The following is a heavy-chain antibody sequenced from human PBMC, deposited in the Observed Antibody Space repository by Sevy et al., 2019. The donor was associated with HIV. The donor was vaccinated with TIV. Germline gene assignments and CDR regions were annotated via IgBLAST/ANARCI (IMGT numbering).Heavy chain of an antibody. CDR3: ARARATLLVRGVIFDY. CDR1: GFTFSSYS. Sequence: GGSLRLSCAASGFTFSSYSMNWVRQAPGKGLEWVSSISSSSSYIYYADSVKGRFTISRDNAKNSLYLQMNSLRAEDTAVYYCARARATLLVRGVIFDYWGQGTLVTVSS. D-gene: IGHD3-10*01. CDR2: ISSSSSYI. V-gene: IGHV3-21*01. J-gene: IGHJ4*02.